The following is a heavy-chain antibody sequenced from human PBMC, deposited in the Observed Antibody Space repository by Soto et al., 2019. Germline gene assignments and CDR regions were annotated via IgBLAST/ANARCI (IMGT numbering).Heavy chain of an antibody. CDR1: GGSISSGDYY. J-gene: IGHJ5*02. Sequence: SETLSLTCTVSGGSISSGDYYWSWIRQPPGKGLEWIGYFYYSGTTYYNPSLRSRVTISVDTSKNQFSLKLTSVTAADTAVYYCARDGGGYSYGSLLTWGQGTLVTVSS. D-gene: IGHD5-18*01. CDR2: FYYSGTT. V-gene: IGHV4-30-4*01. CDR3: ARDGGGYSYGSLLT.